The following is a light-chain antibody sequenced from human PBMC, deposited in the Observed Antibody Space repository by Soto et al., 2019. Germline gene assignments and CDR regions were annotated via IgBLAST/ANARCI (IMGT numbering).Light chain of an antibody. Sequence: EIVLTQSPATLPLSPLERDTLSFMASQSVSSYLAWYQQKPGQAPRLLIYDAFHGATGIRARFRVSGFGLDFSFANSCADPEYVAVYYGERRSNWPITYGQGTRLEIK. CDR1: QSVSSY. V-gene: IGKV3-11*01. J-gene: IGKJ5*01. CDR2: DAF. CDR3: ERRSNWPIT.